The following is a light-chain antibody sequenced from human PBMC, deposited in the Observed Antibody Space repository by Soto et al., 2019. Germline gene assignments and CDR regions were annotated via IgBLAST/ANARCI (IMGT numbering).Light chain of an antibody. CDR1: TSDVGGYNY. Sequence: QSALTQPASVSGSPGQSVTISCTGTTSDVGGYNYVSWYQQHPGKVPKLLIHEVSNRPSGLSNRFSGSKSGNTSSLTISGLQAEDEDDDYCLSKSSSSSYVFGTGTKLTVL. CDR2: EVS. J-gene: IGLJ1*01. CDR3: LSKSSSSSYV. V-gene: IGLV2-14*01.